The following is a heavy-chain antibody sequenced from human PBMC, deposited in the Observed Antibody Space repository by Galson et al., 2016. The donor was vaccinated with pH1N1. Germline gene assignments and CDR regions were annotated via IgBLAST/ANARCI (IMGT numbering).Heavy chain of an antibody. CDR2: ISSSGSAI. V-gene: IGHV3-48*03. Sequence: SLRLSCAASDFTFSSYGMSWVRQAPGKGLEWVAYISSSGSAIYYADSVEGRFTISRENAGNSLFLQMRSLRAEDTAVYYCARDTSGHAPRPYGAFDIWGQGTMVTVSS. CDR3: ARDTSGHAPRPYGAFDI. CDR1: DFTFSSYG. J-gene: IGHJ3*02. D-gene: IGHD3-10*01.